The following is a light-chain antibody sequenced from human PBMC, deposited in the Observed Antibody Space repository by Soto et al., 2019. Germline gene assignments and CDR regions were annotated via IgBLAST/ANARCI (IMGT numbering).Light chain of an antibody. J-gene: IGKJ1*01. CDR1: HNIRGY. CDR2: AAS. V-gene: IGKV1-39*01. CDR3: TLSSCLPSR. Sequence: DIRVTKSPASLSSSVRDRVTITCRASHNIRGYLNWYQQKPGKAPKLLIYAASNLQSGIPSRFSGSGSETDFTLTISCLQPEDVIPDCSTLSSCLPSRFAQGTKLDI.